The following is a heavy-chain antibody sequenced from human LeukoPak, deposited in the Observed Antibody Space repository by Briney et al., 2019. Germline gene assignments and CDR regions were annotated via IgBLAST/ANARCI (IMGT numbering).Heavy chain of an antibody. CDR3: ARDNWTDY. V-gene: IGHV3-30*04. Sequence: GGSLRLSCAASGFTFINYAMHWVRQAPGKGLEWVAVISYDGTKRYYQDSVKGRFTISRDNSKNTLYLQVSSLRPEDTAVYYCARDNWTDYWGQGTLVTVSP. CDR1: GFTFINYA. D-gene: IGHD1-20*01. J-gene: IGHJ4*02. CDR2: ISYDGTKR.